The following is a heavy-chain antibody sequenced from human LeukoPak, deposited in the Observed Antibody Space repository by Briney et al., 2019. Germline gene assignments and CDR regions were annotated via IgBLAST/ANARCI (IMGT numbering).Heavy chain of an antibody. D-gene: IGHD6-13*01. CDR1: GFILSDFW. CDR2: IKGHGTVT. V-gene: IGHV3-74*01. Sequence: GGSLRLSCAASGFILSDFWMPWVRPVPGEGLGWVATIKGHGTVTNYADSVKGRFTIYRDNAKNTLYMQMNSLRVEDSGLYYCARDGPAATGPDLDYWGQGTLVTVSS. J-gene: IGHJ4*02. CDR3: ARDGPAATGPDLDY.